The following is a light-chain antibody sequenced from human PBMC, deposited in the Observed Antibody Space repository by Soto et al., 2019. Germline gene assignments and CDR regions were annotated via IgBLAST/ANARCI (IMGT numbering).Light chain of an antibody. Sequence: QSVLTQPASVYGSPGQSITIPCTGTSSDVGSYNLVSWYQQHPGKAPKLMIYEVSKRPSGVSNRFSGSKSGHTASLTISGLQAEDEADYYCCSYAGSYVFGTGTKVTV. J-gene: IGLJ1*01. V-gene: IGLV2-23*02. CDR2: EVS. CDR3: CSYAGSYV. CDR1: SSDVGSYNL.